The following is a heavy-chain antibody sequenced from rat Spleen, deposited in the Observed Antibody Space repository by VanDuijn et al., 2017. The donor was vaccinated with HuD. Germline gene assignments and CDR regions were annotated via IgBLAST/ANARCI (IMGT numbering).Heavy chain of an antibody. V-gene: IGHV2-1*01. CDR2: IWSSGLT. CDR1: GFSLTSNS. Sequence: QVQLTESGPGLVQPSQTLSLTCTVSGFSLTSNSVNWVRQPLGKGLEWMGAIWSSGLTDYNSALKSRLSISRDTSKSQVFLKMNSLQTEDTAIYFCTSPFRWFAYWGQGVMVTVSS. CDR3: TSPFRWFAY. J-gene: IGHJ2*01.